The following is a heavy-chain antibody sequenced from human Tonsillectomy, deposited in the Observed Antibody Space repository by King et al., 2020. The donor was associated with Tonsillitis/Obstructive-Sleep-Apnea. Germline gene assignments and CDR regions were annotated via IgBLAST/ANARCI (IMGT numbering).Heavy chain of an antibody. CDR2: IYYSGST. D-gene: IGHD5/OR15-5a*01. Sequence: QLQESGPGLVKPSETLSLTCTVSGGSISSYYWSWIRQPPGKGLEWIGYIYYSGSTNYNPSLKSRVTISVDTSKNQFSLKLSSLTAADTAVYYCARVPTCLYYYYYMDVWGKGTTVTVS. CDR1: GGSISSYY. V-gene: IGHV4-59*08. CDR3: ARVPTCLYYYYYMDV. J-gene: IGHJ6*03.